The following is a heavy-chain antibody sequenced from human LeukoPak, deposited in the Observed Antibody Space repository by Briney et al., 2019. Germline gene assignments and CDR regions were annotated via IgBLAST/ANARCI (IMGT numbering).Heavy chain of an antibody. V-gene: IGHV3-21*01. CDR1: GFTFSSYS. CDR2: ISSSSSYI. CDR3: ARSGDRDHDAFDI. J-gene: IGHJ3*02. Sequence: GGSLRLSCAASGFTFSSYSMNWVRQAPGKGLEWVSSISSSSSYIYYADSVKGRYTISRDNAKNSLYLQMNSLRAEDTAVYYCARSGDRDHDAFDIWGQGTMVTVSS. D-gene: IGHD3-10*01.